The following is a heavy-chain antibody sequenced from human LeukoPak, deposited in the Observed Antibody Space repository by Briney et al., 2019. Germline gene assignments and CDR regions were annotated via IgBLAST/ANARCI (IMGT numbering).Heavy chain of an antibody. V-gene: IGHV3-21*01. CDR1: GFTFSSYS. CDR2: ISSSSSYI. D-gene: IGHD3-22*01. Sequence: GGSLRLSCAASGFTFSSYSMNWVREAPGKGLEWGSSISSSSSYIYYADSVKGRFTISRDNAKNSLYLQMNSLRAEDTAVYYCARDYYDSSGSHGYWGQGTLVTISS. J-gene: IGHJ4*02. CDR3: ARDYYDSSGSHGY.